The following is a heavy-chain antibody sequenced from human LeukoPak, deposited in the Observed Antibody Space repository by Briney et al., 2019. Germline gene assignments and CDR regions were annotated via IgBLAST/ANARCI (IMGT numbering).Heavy chain of an antibody. Sequence: GGSLRLSCAVSGFTVNSHHMSWVRQAPGKELEWVAVLYTTGLTYYAESVKGRFTISRDTSRNTLFLQMNSPRVEDTAVYYCARGVARAFDPWGQGTLVTVSS. V-gene: IGHV3-53*01. CDR1: GFTVNSHH. J-gene: IGHJ5*02. D-gene: IGHD3-3*01. CDR2: LYTTGLT. CDR3: ARGVARAFDP.